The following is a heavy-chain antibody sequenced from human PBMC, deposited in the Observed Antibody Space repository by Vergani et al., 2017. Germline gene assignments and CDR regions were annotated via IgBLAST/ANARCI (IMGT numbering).Heavy chain of an antibody. CDR3: ASITAMVIGYFDY. CDR1: GGTFSSYA. D-gene: IGHD5-18*01. V-gene: IGHV1-69*06. CDR2: IIPIFGTA. Sequence: QVQLVQSGAEVKKPGSSVKVSCKASGGTFSSYAISWVRQAPGQGLEWMGGIIPIFGTANYAQKFQGRVTMTRDTSISTAYMELSRLRSDDTAVYYCASITAMVIGYFDYWGQGTLVTVSS. J-gene: IGHJ4*02.